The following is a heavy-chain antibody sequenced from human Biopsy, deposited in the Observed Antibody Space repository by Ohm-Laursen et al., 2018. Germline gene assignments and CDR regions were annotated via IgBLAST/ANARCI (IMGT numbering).Heavy chain of an antibody. V-gene: IGHV4-59*12. CDR2: IYFTGRT. CDR1: GGPIDSYY. Sequence: SETLSLTCTVSGGPIDSYYWGWIRQPPGKALEWIGYIYFTGRTSYNPSLKSRVTMSVNTSKKQFSLRLSSVTAADTAVYYCASAGYNPDWNLDLWGRGTRVTVSS. D-gene: IGHD5-24*01. J-gene: IGHJ2*01. CDR3: ASAGYNPDWNLDL.